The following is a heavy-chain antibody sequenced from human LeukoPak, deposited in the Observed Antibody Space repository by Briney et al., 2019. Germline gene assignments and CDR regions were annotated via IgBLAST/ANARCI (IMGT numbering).Heavy chain of an antibody. Sequence: GGSLRLSCVGSGFTFAKYAMTWVREAPGKGLEWVSVISGSGNVTYYAESVKGRFTISRDNSKRTLNLQMDSLRADDTAIYYCAKDRAGANWGHGTLVLVSS. CDR3: AKDRAGAN. J-gene: IGHJ4*01. CDR1: GFTFAKYA. CDR2: ISGSGNVT. V-gene: IGHV3-23*01.